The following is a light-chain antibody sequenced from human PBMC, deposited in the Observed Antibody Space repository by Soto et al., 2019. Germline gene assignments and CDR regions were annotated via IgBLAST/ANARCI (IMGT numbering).Light chain of an antibody. J-gene: IGLJ2*01. Sequence: SALTQPASVSGSPGQSITISCTGTSSDVGSYNLVSWYQQHPGKAPKLMIYEDSKRPSGVSNRFSGSKSGNTASLTISGLQAEDEADYYCRSFAGSSTFVVFGGGTKLTVL. V-gene: IGLV2-23*02. CDR1: SSDVGSYNL. CDR3: RSFAGSSTFVV. CDR2: EDS.